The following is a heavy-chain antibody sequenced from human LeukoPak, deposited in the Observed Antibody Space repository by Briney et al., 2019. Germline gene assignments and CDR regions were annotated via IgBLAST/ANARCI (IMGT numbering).Heavy chain of an antibody. D-gene: IGHD6-19*01. CDR1: GGTFSSYA. CDR2: ISAYNGNT. J-gene: IGHJ5*02. Sequence: GASVKVSCTASGGTFSSYAISWVRQAPGQGLEWMGWISAYNGNTNYAQKLQGRVTMTTDTSTSTAYMELRSLRSDDTAVYYCARAPRGSGWLSVIAQNWFDPWGQGTLVTVSS. V-gene: IGHV1-18*01. CDR3: ARAPRGSGWLSVIAQNWFDP.